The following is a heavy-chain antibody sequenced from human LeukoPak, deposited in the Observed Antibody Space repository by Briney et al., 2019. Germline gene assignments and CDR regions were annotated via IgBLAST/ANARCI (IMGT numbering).Heavy chain of an antibody. D-gene: IGHD6-13*01. CDR1: GFTFSSYS. CDR3: ARGPGYSSGWYFFDY. Sequence: PGGSLRLSCAASGFTFSSYSMDWVRQAPGKGLEWVSVIYGGGSTYYADSVKGRFTISRDTFQGTLSLQMDSLRAEDTAVYYCARGPGYSSGWYFFDYWGRGTLVTVSS. CDR2: IYGGGST. J-gene: IGHJ4*02. V-gene: IGHV3-53*01.